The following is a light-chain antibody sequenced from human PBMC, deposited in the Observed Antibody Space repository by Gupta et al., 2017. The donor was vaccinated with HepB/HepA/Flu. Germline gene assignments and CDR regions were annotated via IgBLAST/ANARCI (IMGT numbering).Light chain of an antibody. CDR2: KST. Sequence: DAVLTQSPLSLSVALGQPASISCRSSESLVHSEGSIYCNLLQQRRGQPPRLLNYKSTIRFAGDPDRFSGSGTGTDSTLHSSMVEAEDVGLYCCMQTSHFHRTFGLGTRVEIK. CDR1: ESLVHSEGSIY. V-gene: IGKV2-24*01. J-gene: IGKJ1*01. CDR3: MQTSHFHRT.